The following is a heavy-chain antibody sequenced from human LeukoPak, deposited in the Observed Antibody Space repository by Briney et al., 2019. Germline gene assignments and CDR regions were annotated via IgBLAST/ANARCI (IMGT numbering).Heavy chain of an antibody. J-gene: IGHJ6*02. V-gene: IGHV3-33*01. Sequence: GRSPRLSCAASGFTFSSYGMHWVRQAPGKGLEWVAVIWYDGSNKYYADSVKGRFTISRDNSKNTLYLQMNSLRAEDTAVYYCARDNRYYDILTGYLSSGMDVWGQGTTVTVSS. CDR1: GFTFSSYG. D-gene: IGHD3-9*01. CDR2: IWYDGSNK. CDR3: ARDNRYYDILTGYLSSGMDV.